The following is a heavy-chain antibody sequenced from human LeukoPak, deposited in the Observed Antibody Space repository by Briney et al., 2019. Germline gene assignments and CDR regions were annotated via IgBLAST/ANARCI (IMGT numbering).Heavy chain of an antibody. CDR3: TLIQGWGSGSYYRDF. Sequence: PGGSLRLSCAASGLSISNDWMSWVRQAPGKGLAWVARVKSKSAGETTDYAAPVKGRFTISRDDSKNTLYLQMNSLKTEDTAVYYCTLIQGWGSGSYYRDFWGQGTLVTVSS. CDR2: VKSKSAGETT. J-gene: IGHJ4*02. D-gene: IGHD3-10*01. V-gene: IGHV3-15*01. CDR1: GLSISNDW.